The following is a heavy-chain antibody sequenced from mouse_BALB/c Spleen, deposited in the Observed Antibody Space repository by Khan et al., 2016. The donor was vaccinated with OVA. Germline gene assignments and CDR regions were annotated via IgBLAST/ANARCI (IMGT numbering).Heavy chain of an antibody. CDR1: GYTFTSYG. J-gene: IGHJ4*01. Sequence: QIQLVQSGPELKKPGETVKISCKASGYTFTSYGMNWVKQSPGKALKWMGWINSYTGEPKYADDFKGRFAFSLETSASTAYLQINNLKNEDTATYSGAKPPYFSYAMDYWGQGTSVTVSS. CDR3: AKPPYFSYAMDY. D-gene: IGHD2-10*01. V-gene: IGHV9-3-1*01. CDR2: INSYTGEP.